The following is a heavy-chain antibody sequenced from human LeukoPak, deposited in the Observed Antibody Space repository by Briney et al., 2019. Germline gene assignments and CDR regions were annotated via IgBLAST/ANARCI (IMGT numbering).Heavy chain of an antibody. CDR1: GGSISSYY. J-gene: IGHJ4*02. Sequence: PSETLSLTCTVSGGSISSYYWSWIRQPPGKGLECIGYIYYSGSTNYNPSLKSRVTISVDTSKNQFSLKLSSMTAADTAVYYCARLSDSDSSGYYWGFEYWGLGTLVTVSS. CDR2: IYYSGST. D-gene: IGHD3-22*01. V-gene: IGHV4-59*08. CDR3: ARLSDSDSSGYYWGFEY.